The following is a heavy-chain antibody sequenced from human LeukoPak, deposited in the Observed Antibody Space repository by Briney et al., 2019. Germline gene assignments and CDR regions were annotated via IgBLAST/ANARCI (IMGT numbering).Heavy chain of an antibody. CDR2: INPNSGGT. Sequence: ASVKVSCKASGYTFTGYYMHWVRQAPGQGLEWMGWINPNSGGTNYAQKFQGRVTMTRDTSISTAYMELSRLRSDDTAMYYCASSRTGYCSGGSCYGWFDPWGQGTLVTVSS. V-gene: IGHV1-2*02. CDR3: ASSRTGYCSGGSCYGWFDP. D-gene: IGHD2-15*01. CDR1: GYTFTGYY. J-gene: IGHJ5*02.